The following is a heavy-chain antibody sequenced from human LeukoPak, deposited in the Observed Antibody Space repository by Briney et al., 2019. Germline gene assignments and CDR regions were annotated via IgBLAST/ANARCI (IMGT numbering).Heavy chain of an antibody. D-gene: IGHD5-24*01. CDR1: GFTFTSSA. CDR2: IVVGSGNT. Sequence: ASVKVSCKASGFTFTSSAMQWVRQARGQRLEWIGWIVVGSGNTNYAQKFQGRVTITAAESTSTAYLELRSLTSEDTAVYFCATERWLQYWGQGTMVTVSS. V-gene: IGHV1-58*02. J-gene: IGHJ3*01. CDR3: ATERWLQY.